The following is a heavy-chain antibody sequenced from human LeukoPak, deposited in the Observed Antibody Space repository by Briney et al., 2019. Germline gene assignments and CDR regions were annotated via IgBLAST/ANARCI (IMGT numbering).Heavy chain of an antibody. CDR3: ARGYSGYDPFDY. D-gene: IGHD5-12*01. J-gene: IGHJ4*02. V-gene: IGHV4-34*01. Sequence: PSETLSLTCAVYGGSVSGYYWSWIRQPPGKGLEWIGEINHSGSTNYNPSLKSRVTISVDTSKNQFSLKLSSVTAADTAVYYCARGYSGYDPFDYWGQGTLVTVSS. CDR1: GGSVSGYY. CDR2: INHSGST.